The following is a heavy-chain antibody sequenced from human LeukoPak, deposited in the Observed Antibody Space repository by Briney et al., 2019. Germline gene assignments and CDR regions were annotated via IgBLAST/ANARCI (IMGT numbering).Heavy chain of an antibody. CDR3: ATRAVAASFDAFDI. Sequence: KPGGSLRLSCAASGFTFSSYSMNWVRQAPGKGLEWVSSISSSSSYIYYVDSVKGRFTISRDNAKNSLYLQMNSLRAEDTAVYYCATRAVAASFDAFDIWGQGTMVTVSS. CDR2: ISSSSSYI. CDR1: GFTFSSYS. V-gene: IGHV3-21*01. J-gene: IGHJ3*02. D-gene: IGHD6-19*01.